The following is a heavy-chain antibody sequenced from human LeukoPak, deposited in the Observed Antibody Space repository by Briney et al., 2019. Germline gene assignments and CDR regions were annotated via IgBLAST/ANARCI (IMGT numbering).Heavy chain of an antibody. V-gene: IGHV3-48*02. J-gene: IGHJ4*02. D-gene: IGHD3-10*01. CDR2: ISGSSSTI. CDR1: GFAFSSYS. CDR3: ARSLLWFGELPSLIDY. Sequence: GGSLRLSCAASGFAFSSYSMNWVRQAPGKGLEWVSYISGSSSTIYYADSVKGRFTISRDNAKNSLYLQMNSLRDEDTAVYYCARSLLWFGELPSLIDYWGQGTLVTVSS.